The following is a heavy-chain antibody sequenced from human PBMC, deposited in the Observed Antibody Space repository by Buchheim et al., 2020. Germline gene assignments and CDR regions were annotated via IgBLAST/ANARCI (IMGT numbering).Heavy chain of an antibody. Sequence: QMQLVESGGGVVQPGTSLRLSCAASGFTFSSYAMHWVRQAPGKGLEWVAVISYDGSNKYYADSVKGRFTISRDNSKNTLYLQMNSLRAEDTAVYYCARGLTYYYDSSGYLTSDAFDIWGQGT. CDR2: ISYDGSNK. D-gene: IGHD3-22*01. CDR1: GFTFSSYA. V-gene: IGHV3-30*04. J-gene: IGHJ3*02. CDR3: ARGLTYYYDSSGYLTSDAFDI.